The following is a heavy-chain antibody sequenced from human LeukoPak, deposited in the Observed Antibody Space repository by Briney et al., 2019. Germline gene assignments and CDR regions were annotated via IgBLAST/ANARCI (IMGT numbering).Heavy chain of an antibody. Sequence: AGGSLRLSCAASGFTFSSYAMSWVRQAPGKGLEWVSAISAGGGSTYYADSVKGRFTISRDSSENTLYLQMNSLRAEDTAVYYCAKGRRDGHNYDYWGQGTPVTVSS. J-gene: IGHJ4*02. CDR2: ISAGGGST. CDR3: AKGRRDGHNYDY. CDR1: GFTFSSYA. D-gene: IGHD5-24*01. V-gene: IGHV3-23*01.